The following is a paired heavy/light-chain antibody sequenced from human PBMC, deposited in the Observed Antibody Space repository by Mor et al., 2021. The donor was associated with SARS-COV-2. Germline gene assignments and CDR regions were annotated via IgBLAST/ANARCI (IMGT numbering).Light chain of an antibody. CDR1: QGVSNY. J-gene: IGKJ1*01. V-gene: IGKV1-27*01. Sequence: DIQMTQSPSSLSASVGDRVTITCRASQGVSNYLAWYQQKPGKVPKLLIYAASTLQSGVPSRFSGSGSGTDFTLTISSLQPEDVATYYCQKYNSAPWTFGQGTKVEIK. CDR3: QKYNSAPWT. CDR2: AAS.
Heavy chain of an antibody. CDR3: ARGETYYYDSSGPGGGLDC. CDR1: GFTISSYA. V-gene: IGHV3-30-3*01. D-gene: IGHD3-22*01. J-gene: IGHJ4*02. CDR2: ISYDGSNK. Sequence: QVQLVESGGGVVQPGRSLRLSCAASGFTISSYAMHWVRQAPGKGLEWVAVISYDGSNKYYADSVKGRFTISRDNSKNTLYLQMNSLRAEDTAVYYCARGETYYYDSSGPGGGLDCWGQGTLVTVSS.